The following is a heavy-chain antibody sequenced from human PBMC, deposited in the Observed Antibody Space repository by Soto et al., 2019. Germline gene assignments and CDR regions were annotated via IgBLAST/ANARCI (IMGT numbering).Heavy chain of an antibody. Sequence: GGSLRLSCAASGFTFSSYWMSWVRQAPGKGLEWVANIKQDGSEKYYVDSVKGRFTISRDNAKNSLYLQMNSLRAEDTAVYYCARDRHFITSYYCGMDVWGQGTTVTVSS. CDR1: GFTFSSYW. CDR2: IKQDGSEK. J-gene: IGHJ6*02. CDR3: ARDRHFITSYYCGMDV. D-gene: IGHD3-22*01. V-gene: IGHV3-7*01.